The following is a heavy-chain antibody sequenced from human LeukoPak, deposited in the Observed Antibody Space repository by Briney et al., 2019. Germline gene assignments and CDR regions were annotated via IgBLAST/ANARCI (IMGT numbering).Heavy chain of an antibody. CDR2: INHSGST. D-gene: IGHD6-13*01. V-gene: IGHV4-38-2*01. Sequence: SETLSLTCAVSGYSISSGYYWGWIRQPPGKGLEWIGEINHSGSTNYNPSLKSRVTISVDTSKNQFPLKLSSVTAADTAVYYCARGRGDSSSWYSYYYYYMDVWGKGTTVTVSS. J-gene: IGHJ6*03. CDR3: ARGRGDSSSWYSYYYYYMDV. CDR1: GYSISSGYY.